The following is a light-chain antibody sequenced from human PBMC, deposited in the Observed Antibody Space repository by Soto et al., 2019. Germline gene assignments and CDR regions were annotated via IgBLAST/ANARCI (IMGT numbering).Light chain of an antibody. Sequence: QSVLTQQPSASGTPGQRVTISCSGSSSNIGSNTVNWYQQLPGTAPKLLIYRNNQRPSGVPDRFSGSESGTSASLAISGLQSEDEAEYYCAAWDDRLNGAVFVGGTQLTV. CDR3: AAWDDRLNGAV. V-gene: IGLV1-44*01. CDR1: SSNIGSNT. J-gene: IGLJ7*01. CDR2: RNN.